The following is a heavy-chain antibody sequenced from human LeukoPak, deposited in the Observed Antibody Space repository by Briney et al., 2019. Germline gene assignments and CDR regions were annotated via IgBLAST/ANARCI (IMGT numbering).Heavy chain of an antibody. CDR1: GFTFSSFA. V-gene: IGHV3-23*01. CDR2: ISGSGGTT. CDR3: AKRPDDSSGYHYDYYGMDV. D-gene: IGHD3-22*01. J-gene: IGHJ6*02. Sequence: PGGSLRLSCAASGFTFSSFAMSWVRQAPGKGLEWVSAISGSGGTTYYADSVKGRFTISRDNSRNTLYLQMNSLRAEDTAVYYCAKRPDDSSGYHYDYYGMDVWGQGTTVTVSS.